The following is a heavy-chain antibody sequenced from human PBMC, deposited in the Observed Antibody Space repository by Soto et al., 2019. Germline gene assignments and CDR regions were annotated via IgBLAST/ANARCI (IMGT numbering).Heavy chain of an antibody. CDR1: GFTFSDHY. J-gene: IGHJ4*02. CDR2: SRNKANSYSK. D-gene: IGHD1-26*01. V-gene: IGHV3-72*01. CDR3: ARFSGSYTRGLDY. Sequence: EVQLVESGGGLVQPGGSLRLSCAASGFTFSDHYMEWVRQAPGKGLEWVGRSRNKANSYSKEYAASVKGRFTITRDESKNSLYLQTTSLKTEDTDVYYCARFSGSYTRGLDYWGQGTLVTVSS.